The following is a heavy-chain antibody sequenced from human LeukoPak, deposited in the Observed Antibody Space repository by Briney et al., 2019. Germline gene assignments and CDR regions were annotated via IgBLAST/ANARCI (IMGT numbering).Heavy chain of an antibody. D-gene: IGHD2-21*02. J-gene: IGHJ4*02. CDR1: GGSISSYY. Sequence: SETLSLTCTVSGGSISSYYWSWIRQPPGKGPEWIGYIYYSGSTNYNPSLKSRVTISVDTSKNQFSLKLSSVTAADTAVYYCARDRAYCGGDCYSGTPYFDYWGQGTLVTVSS. V-gene: IGHV4-59*01. CDR3: ARDRAYCGGDCYSGTPYFDY. CDR2: IYYSGST.